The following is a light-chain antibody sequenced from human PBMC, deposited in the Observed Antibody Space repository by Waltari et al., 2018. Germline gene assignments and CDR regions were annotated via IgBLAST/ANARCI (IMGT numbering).Light chain of an antibody. CDR3: YSTDSSGNHRGV. CDR1: ALPKKY. J-gene: IGLJ1*01. Sequence: SYELTQPPSVSVSPGQTARITCSGDALPKKYAYWYQQKSGQAPVRVIYEASKRPSGIPERFSGSSSGTRATLTISGAQVEDESDYYCYSTDSSGNHRGVFGTGTKVTVL. V-gene: IGLV3-10*01. CDR2: EAS.